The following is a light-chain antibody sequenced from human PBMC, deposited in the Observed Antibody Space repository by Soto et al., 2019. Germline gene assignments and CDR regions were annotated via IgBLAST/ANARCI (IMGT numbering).Light chain of an antibody. J-gene: IGKJ1*01. V-gene: IGKV2-30*02. Sequence: DVVMTQSPLSLPVTLGQPASISCRSTQSLVHSDGIAYFGWFQQRPGRSPRRLIYKVSNRDSGVPARFSGSGSGTDFALNISRVEAEDVGVYYCMQGTHWPRTFGQGTKVDIK. CDR1: QSLVHSDGIAY. CDR2: KVS. CDR3: MQGTHWPRT.